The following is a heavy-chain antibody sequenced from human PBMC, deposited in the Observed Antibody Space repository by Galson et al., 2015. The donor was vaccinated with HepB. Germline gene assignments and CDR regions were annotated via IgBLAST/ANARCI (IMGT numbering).Heavy chain of an antibody. V-gene: IGHV1-69*04. CDR1: GGTFSSYA. J-gene: IGHJ4*02. Sequence: SVKVSCKASGGTFSSYAISWVRQAPGQGLEWMGRIIPILGIANYAQKFQGRVTITADKSTSTAYMELSSLRSEDTAVYYCARAPGIAAAGHEEDFDYWGQGTLVTVSS. D-gene: IGHD6-13*01. CDR3: ARAPGIAAAGHEEDFDY. CDR2: IIPILGIA.